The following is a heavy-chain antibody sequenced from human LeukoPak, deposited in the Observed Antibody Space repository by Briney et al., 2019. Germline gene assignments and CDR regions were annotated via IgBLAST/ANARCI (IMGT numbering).Heavy chain of an antibody. V-gene: IGHV4-59*01. J-gene: IGHJ4*02. Sequence: PSETLSLTCTVSGGSISSYYWSWIRQPPGKGREWIGYIYYSGSTNYNPSLKSRVTISVDTSKNQFSLKLSSVTAADTAVYYCASNYYGSGSYWDYWGQGTLVTVSS. CDR2: IYYSGST. CDR1: GGSISSYY. D-gene: IGHD3-10*01. CDR3: ASNYYGSGSYWDY.